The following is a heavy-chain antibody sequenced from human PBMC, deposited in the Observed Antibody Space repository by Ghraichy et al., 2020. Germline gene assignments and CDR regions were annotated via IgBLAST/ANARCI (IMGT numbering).Heavy chain of an antibody. CDR3: AKSLVATIRASYYFDY. V-gene: IGHV3-30*18. CDR2: ISYDGSNK. CDR1: GFTFSSYG. J-gene: IGHJ4*02. D-gene: IGHD5-12*01. Sequence: GGSLRLSCAASGFTFSSYGMHWVRQAPGKGLEWVAVISYDGSNKYYADSVKGRFTISRDNSKNTLYLQMNSLRAEDTAVYYCAKSLVATIRASYYFDYWGQGTLVTVSS.